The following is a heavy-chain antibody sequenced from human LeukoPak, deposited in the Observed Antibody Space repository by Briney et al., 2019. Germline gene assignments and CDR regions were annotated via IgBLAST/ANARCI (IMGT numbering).Heavy chain of an antibody. V-gene: IGHV3-33*01. CDR1: GFAFNTHG. Sequence: GGSLRLSCAASGFAFNTHGMHWARQAPGKGLEWVAVIWFDGSIEYYADSVKGRFTISRDNSMNTLYLQMDSLRAEDTAVYYCARGNSHYYYYMDVWGKGTTVTVSS. CDR2: IWFDGSIE. CDR3: ARGNSHYYYYMDV. D-gene: IGHD2/OR15-2a*01. J-gene: IGHJ6*03.